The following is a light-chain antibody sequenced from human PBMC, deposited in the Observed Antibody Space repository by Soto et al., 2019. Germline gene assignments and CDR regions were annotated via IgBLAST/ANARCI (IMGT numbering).Light chain of an antibody. CDR1: QTVRTNY. CDR2: GAS. Sequence: EIVLTQSPGTLSLSPGERATLSCRASQTVRTNYLAWFQHKPGQAPRLLIYGASSMATGIPDRFSGSGSGTDFPLTINRLEPEDFAVYFCQQYSDSPLTFGGGTKVEIK. J-gene: IGKJ4*01. V-gene: IGKV3-20*01. CDR3: QQYSDSPLT.